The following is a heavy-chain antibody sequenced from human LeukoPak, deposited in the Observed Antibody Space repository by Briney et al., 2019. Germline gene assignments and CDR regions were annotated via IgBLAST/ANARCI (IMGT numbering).Heavy chain of an antibody. D-gene: IGHD3-3*01. CDR2: INHSGST. CDR1: GGSISSYY. V-gene: IGHV4-34*01. J-gene: IGHJ4*02. Sequence: PSETLSLTCTVSGGSISSYYWSWIRQPPGKGLEWIGEINHSGSTNYNPSLKSRVTISVDTSKNQFSLKLGSVTAADTAVYYCARGLARITIFGVTPYFDYWGQGTLVTVSS. CDR3: ARGLARITIFGVTPYFDY.